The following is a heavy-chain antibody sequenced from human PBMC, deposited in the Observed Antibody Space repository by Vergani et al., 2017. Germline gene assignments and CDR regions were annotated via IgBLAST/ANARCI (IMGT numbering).Heavy chain of an antibody. J-gene: IGHJ4*02. CDR1: GGSFSGYY. Sequence: QVQLQQWGAGLLKPSETLSLTCAVYGGSFSGYYWSWIRQPPGKGLEWIGEINHSGSTNYNPSLKSRVTISVDTSKNQFSLKLSSVTAADTAVYYCARDGASSSWSAFDYWGQGTLVTVSS. CDR3: ARDGASSSWSAFDY. CDR2: INHSGST. V-gene: IGHV4-34*01. D-gene: IGHD6-13*01.